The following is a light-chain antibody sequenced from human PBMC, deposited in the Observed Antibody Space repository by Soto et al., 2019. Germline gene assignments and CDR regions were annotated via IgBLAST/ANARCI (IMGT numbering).Light chain of an antibody. Sequence: QSVLTQPPSASGTPGQGVTISCSGSTSNIGSNYVYWYQQLPGTAPKLLIYRNNKRPSGIPDRFSGSKSGTSGTLDITGLQTGDEADYYCATWDGSLPAEVFGGGTKLTVL. J-gene: IGLJ2*01. CDR1: TSNIGSNY. V-gene: IGLV1-47*01. CDR2: RNN. CDR3: ATWDGSLPAEV.